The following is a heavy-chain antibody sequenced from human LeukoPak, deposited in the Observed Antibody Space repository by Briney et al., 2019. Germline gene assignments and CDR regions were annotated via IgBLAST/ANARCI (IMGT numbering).Heavy chain of an antibody. Sequence: PSETLSLTCAVSGGSIITGGYSWLWIRQPPEKGLEWIGYFYQSGNDYYSPSLKSRVTISVDRSKNQFSLKLISVTAADTAVYYCARYGAYGYFDYWGQGTLVTVSS. V-gene: IGHV4-30-2*01. CDR3: ARYGAYGYFDY. CDR2: FYQSGND. D-gene: IGHD4/OR15-4a*01. CDR1: GGSIITGGYS. J-gene: IGHJ4*02.